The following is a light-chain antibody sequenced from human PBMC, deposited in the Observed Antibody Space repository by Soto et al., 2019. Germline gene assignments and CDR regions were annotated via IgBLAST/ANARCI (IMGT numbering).Light chain of an antibody. Sequence: QSARTQPPSASGSPGQSVTISCTGTSSDVGGYNYVSWYQQHPSKAPKLMIYEVSKRPSGVPDRFSGSKSGNTASLTVSGLQADDEADYYCSSYAGSNNHVFGTGTKVTDL. CDR1: SSDVGGYNY. V-gene: IGLV2-8*01. J-gene: IGLJ1*01. CDR3: SSYAGSNNHV. CDR2: EVS.